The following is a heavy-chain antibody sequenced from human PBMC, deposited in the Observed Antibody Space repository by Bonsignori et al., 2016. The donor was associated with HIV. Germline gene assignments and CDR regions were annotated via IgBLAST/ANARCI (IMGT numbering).Heavy chain of an antibody. V-gene: IGHV3-33*03. D-gene: IGHD3-10*01. Sequence: WIRQPPGKGLEWVALVWYDRSHTYYADSVKGRFTISRDNSENTVYLQMNNLRPEDTATYYCAHLLSGSLMYTSGSYFDVIPDAFDIWGQGTTVTVSS. CDR2: VWYDRSHT. J-gene: IGHJ3*02. CDR3: AHLLSGSLMYTSGSYFDVIPDAFDI.